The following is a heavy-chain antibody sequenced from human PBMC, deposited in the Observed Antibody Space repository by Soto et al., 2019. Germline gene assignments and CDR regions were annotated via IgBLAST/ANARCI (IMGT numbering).Heavy chain of an antibody. D-gene: IGHD1-26*01. CDR3: AHGADCXXXXXXXTRTDYYYGMDV. Sequence: QVQLVQSGAEVKKPGSSVKVSCKASGGTFSSYAISWVRQAPGQGLEWMGGIIPIFGTANYAQKFQGRVTITADESTSTAYMELSSLRSEDTAVYYCAHGADCXXXXXXXTRTDYYYGMDVWGQGTTVTVSS. V-gene: IGHV1-69*01. CDR1: GGTFSSYA. J-gene: IGHJ6*02. CDR2: IIPIFGTA.